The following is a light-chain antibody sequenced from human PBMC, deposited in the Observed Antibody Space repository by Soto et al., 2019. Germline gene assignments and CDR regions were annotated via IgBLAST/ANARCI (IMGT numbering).Light chain of an antibody. CDR3: SPYTSTSSVYV. Sequence: QSVLTQPASVSGSPGQSITISCTGASSDVGGYNYVSWYQHHPGKAPKLMIYEVSTRPSGVSNRFSGSKSGNTASLTISGLQAEDEADYYCSPYTSTSSVYVFGTGTKVTVL. CDR2: EVS. J-gene: IGLJ1*01. V-gene: IGLV2-14*01. CDR1: SSDVGGYNY.